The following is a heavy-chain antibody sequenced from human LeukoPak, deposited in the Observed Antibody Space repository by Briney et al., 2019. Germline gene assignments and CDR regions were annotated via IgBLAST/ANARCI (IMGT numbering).Heavy chain of an antibody. CDR1: GFTFNSYA. J-gene: IGHJ5*02. D-gene: IGHD6-13*01. CDR2: IKQDESEK. CDR3: AKIVHTSSWYYGWFDP. V-gene: IGHV3-7*01. Sequence: GGSLRLSCAASGFTFNSYAMSWVRQAPGKGLEWVATIKQDESEKYYVDSVKGRFTISRDNAKNSLDVQMNNLRAEDTAVYYCAKIVHTSSWYYGWFDPWGQGTLVTVSS.